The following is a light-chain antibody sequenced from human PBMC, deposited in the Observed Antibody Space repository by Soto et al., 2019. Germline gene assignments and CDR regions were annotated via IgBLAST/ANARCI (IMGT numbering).Light chain of an antibody. CDR2: DVN. V-gene: IGLV2-11*01. Sequence: QSALTQPRSVSGSPGQSVTLSCTGTSSDVGGYHYVSWYQHHPGKAPKIIIYDVNKRPSGVPDRFSGSKSGNTASLTISGLQTEDEADYYCAAWDDRLSAVVFGGGTKLTVL. CDR3: AAWDDRLSAVV. J-gene: IGLJ2*01. CDR1: SSDVGGYHY.